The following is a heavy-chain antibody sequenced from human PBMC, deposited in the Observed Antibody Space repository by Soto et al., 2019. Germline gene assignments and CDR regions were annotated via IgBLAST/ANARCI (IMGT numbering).Heavy chain of an antibody. CDR3: ARGPAGGDGYNLVDY. CDR2: ISSSSSYI. V-gene: IGHV3-21*01. CDR1: GFTFSSYS. J-gene: IGHJ4*02. D-gene: IGHD5-12*01. Sequence: EVQLVESGGGLVKPGGSLRLSCAASGFTFSSYSMNWVRQAPGKGLEWVSSISSSSSYIYYADSVKGRFTISRDNAKNSLYLQMNSLRAEDTAVYYCARGPAGGDGYNLVDYWGQGTLVTVSS.